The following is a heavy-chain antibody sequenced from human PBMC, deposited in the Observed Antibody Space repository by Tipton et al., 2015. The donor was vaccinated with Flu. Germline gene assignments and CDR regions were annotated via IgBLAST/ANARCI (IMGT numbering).Heavy chain of an antibody. D-gene: IGHD3-10*01. V-gene: IGHV4-59*01. CDR1: DDSITFYY. J-gene: IGHJ6*02. Sequence: TLSLTCTVSDDSITFYYWSWVRQPPGKGLKWIGYIHSSGSTNYNPSLRGRVTISVDTSKNQLSLRLSSVTAADTAVYYCARARAPYYYYAMDVWGQGTTVTVSS. CDR2: IHSSGST. CDR3: ARARAPYYYYAMDV.